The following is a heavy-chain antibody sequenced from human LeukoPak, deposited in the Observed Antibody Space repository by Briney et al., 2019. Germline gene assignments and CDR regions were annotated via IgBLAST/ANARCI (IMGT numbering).Heavy chain of an antibody. CDR3: ARERSYDFWSGYYTGYYYMDV. Sequence: SQTLSLTCAISGDSVSSNSAAWNWIRQSPSRGLEWLGRTYYRSKWYNDYAVSVKSRITINPDASKDQFSLQLSSVTPEDTAVYYCARERSYDFWSGYYTGYYYMDVWGKGTTVTVSS. CDR2: TYYRSKWYN. V-gene: IGHV6-1*01. CDR1: GDSVSSNSAA. J-gene: IGHJ6*03. D-gene: IGHD3-3*01.